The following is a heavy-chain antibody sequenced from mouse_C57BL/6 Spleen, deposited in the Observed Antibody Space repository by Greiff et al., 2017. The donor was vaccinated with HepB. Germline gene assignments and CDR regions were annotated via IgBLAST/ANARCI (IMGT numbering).Heavy chain of an antibody. CDR3: ASGGLLRPMDY. J-gene: IGHJ4*01. CDR2: ISDGGSYT. D-gene: IGHD1-2*01. V-gene: IGHV5-4*01. Sequence: EVQLVESGGGLVKPGGSLKLSCAASGFTFSSYAMSWVRQTPEKRLEWVATISDGGSYTYYPDNVKGRFTISRDNAKNNLYLQMSHLKSEDTAMYYGASGGLLRPMDYWGQGTSVTVSS. CDR1: GFTFSSYA.